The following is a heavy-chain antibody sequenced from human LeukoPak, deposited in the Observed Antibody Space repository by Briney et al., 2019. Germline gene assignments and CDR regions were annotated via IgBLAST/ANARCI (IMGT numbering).Heavy chain of an antibody. CDR3: ARDKGSGYDYYFDY. CDR2: INPNSGGT. CDR1: GYIFTGYY. D-gene: IGHD5-12*01. V-gene: IGHV1-2*02. Sequence: ASVKVSCKASGYIFTGYYIHWVRQAPGQGLEWMGWINPNSGGTNYAQKFQGGVTMTRDTSISTAYMELSRLRSDDTAVYFCARDKGSGYDYYFDYWGQGTLVTVSS. J-gene: IGHJ4*02.